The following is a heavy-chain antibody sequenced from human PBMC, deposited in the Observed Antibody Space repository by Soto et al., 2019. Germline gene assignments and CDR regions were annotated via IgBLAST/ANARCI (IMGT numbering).Heavy chain of an antibody. J-gene: IGHJ1*01. D-gene: IGHD3-3*01. Sequence: SETLSLTGTGFGGSISSSSYYWGWIRQPPGKGLEWIGSIYYSGSTYYNPSLKSRVTISVDTSKNQFSLKLSSVTAADTAVYYCARYYDFWRGYLSYWGQGTPVPVSS. V-gene: IGHV4-39*01. CDR1: GGSISSSSYY. CDR3: ARYYDFWRGYLSY. CDR2: IYYSGST.